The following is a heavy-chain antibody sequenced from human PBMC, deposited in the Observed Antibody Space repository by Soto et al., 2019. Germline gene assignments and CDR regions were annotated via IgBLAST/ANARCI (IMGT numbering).Heavy chain of an antibody. J-gene: IGHJ4*02. CDR3: SHIVMADLCYYFDY. CDR1: GFSLSTTRVA. D-gene: IGHD2-15*01. Sequence: QITLKESGPTLVKPTQTLTLTCTFSGFSLSTTRVAVGWIRQPPGKALEWLALIYWDDDKRYSPFLKSRLTITKDTSKNQVVLTMTNMDPVDTATYYCSHIVMADLCYYFDYWGQGTLVTVSS. CDR2: IYWDDDK. V-gene: IGHV2-5*02.